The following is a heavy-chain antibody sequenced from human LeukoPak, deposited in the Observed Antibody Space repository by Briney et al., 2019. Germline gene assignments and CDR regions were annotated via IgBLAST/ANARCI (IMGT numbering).Heavy chain of an antibody. D-gene: IGHD4-17*01. CDR3: VRQRGPHDYGDYVGEVFDY. CDR2: IYYSGST. CDR1: GGSISSYY. V-gene: IGHV4-59*08. J-gene: IGHJ4*02. Sequence: PSETLSLTCTVSGGSISSYYWSWIRQPPGKGLEWIGYIYYSGSTNYNPSLKSRVTISVDTSKNQFSLKLSSVTAADTAVYYCVRQRGPHDYGDYVGEVFDYWGQGTLVTVSS.